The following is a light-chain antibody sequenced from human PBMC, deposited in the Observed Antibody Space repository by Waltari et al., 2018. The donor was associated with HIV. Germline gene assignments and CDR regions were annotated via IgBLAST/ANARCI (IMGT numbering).Light chain of an antibody. J-gene: IGLJ1*01. CDR3: TSYTSISTLV. Sequence: QSALTQPASVSGSPGQSITLSCTGTSSDIGAYNYVSWYQHPPGKVPKLLIYEVTNRPSGVSHRFSGSKSGNTASLTISGLQAEDEADFYCTSYTSISTLVFGTGTKVTVL. CDR2: EVT. V-gene: IGLV2-14*01. CDR1: SSDIGAYNY.